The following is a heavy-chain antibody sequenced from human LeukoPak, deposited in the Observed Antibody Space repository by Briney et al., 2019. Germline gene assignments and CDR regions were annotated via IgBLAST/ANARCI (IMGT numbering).Heavy chain of an antibody. CDR3: AREYSSGWY. Sequence: SETLSLTWTVSGGSISSSSDSWGWIRQPPGKGLEWIGSIYYSGSTYYNPSLKSRVTISVDTYKNQFSLKLSSVTAADTAVYYCAREYSSGWYWGQGTLVTVSS. D-gene: IGHD6-19*01. CDR2: IYYSGST. V-gene: IGHV4-39*02. CDR1: GGSISSSSDS. J-gene: IGHJ4*02.